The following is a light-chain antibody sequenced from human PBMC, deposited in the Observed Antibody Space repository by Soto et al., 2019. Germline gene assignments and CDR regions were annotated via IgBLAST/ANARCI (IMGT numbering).Light chain of an antibody. CDR1: NSVITSD. CDR2: GAS. Sequence: IVLTQYPGTLSLSPGERATLSCMSINSVITSDLAWYQQNPGKAPRLLIYGASRRATGIPDRFSGSGSGTDFDITISRWETYDFAGYYWQQNGSSTKACGQGPVVETK. CDR3: QQNGSSTKA. J-gene: IGKJ1*01. V-gene: IGKV3-20*01.